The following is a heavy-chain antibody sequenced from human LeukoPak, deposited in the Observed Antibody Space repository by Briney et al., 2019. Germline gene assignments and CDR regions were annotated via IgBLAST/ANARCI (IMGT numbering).Heavy chain of an antibody. Sequence: GGSLRLSCAVSGLTFSSSWMDWVRQAPGKGLEWVASINPDGNKKYSADPVKGRFTISRDNAKNSLYLQMNSLRAEDTAVYYCASSIAVAGIDAFDIWSQGTMVTVSS. CDR3: ASSIAVAGIDAFDI. CDR2: INPDGNKK. V-gene: IGHV3-7*01. D-gene: IGHD6-19*01. J-gene: IGHJ3*02. CDR1: GLTFSSSW.